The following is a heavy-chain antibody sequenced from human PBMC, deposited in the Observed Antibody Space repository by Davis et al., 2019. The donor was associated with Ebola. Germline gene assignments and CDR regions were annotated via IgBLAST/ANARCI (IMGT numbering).Heavy chain of an antibody. V-gene: IGHV5-51*01. CDR1: GYGFTSYW. D-gene: IGHD1-14*01. CDR2: IYPGDSDT. CDR3: ARGTSLARNFDY. J-gene: IGHJ4*02. Sequence: GESLKISCMGSGYGFTSYWIDWVRQMPGRGLEWMGIIYPGDSDTIYSPSFQGQVTISADKSISTAYLQWSSLKASDTAMYYCARGTSLARNFDYWGQGTLVTVSS.